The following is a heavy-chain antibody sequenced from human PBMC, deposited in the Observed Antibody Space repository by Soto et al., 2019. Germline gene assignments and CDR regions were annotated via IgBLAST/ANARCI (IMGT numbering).Heavy chain of an antibody. V-gene: IGHV4-34*01. CDR3: EREGYCSGGSCYSRTLDY. Sequence: QVQLQQRGAGLLKPSETLSLTCAVYGGSFSGYYWSWIRQPPGRGLEGIGEINHSGSTNYNPSLKGRVTRSGDTSRNKFSLKLSSVTAADTAVYYCEREGYCSGGSCYSRTLDYWGQGTLVTVS. J-gene: IGHJ4*02. D-gene: IGHD2-15*01. CDR1: GGSFSGYY. CDR2: INHSGST.